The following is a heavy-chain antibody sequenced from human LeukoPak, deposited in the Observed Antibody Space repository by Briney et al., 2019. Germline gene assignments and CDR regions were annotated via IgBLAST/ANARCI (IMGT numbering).Heavy chain of an antibody. Sequence: GGSLRLSCAASGFTFSSYSMNWVRQAPGKGLEWVSSISSSSSYICYADSVKGRFTFSRDNAKNSLYLQMNSLRAEDTAVYYCARDWPKGDYYYYMDVWGKGTTVTVSS. CDR2: ISSSSSYI. CDR3: ARDWPKGDYYYYMDV. CDR1: GFTFSSYS. J-gene: IGHJ6*03. V-gene: IGHV3-21*01. D-gene: IGHD3-16*01.